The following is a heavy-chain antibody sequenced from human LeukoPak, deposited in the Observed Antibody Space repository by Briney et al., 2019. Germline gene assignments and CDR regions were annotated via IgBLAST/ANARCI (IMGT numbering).Heavy chain of an antibody. V-gene: IGHV4-34*01. Sequence: PSETLSLTCTVSGGSISSYYWSWIRQPPGKGLEWIGEINHSGSTNYNPSLKSRVTISVDTSKNQFSLKLSSVTAADTAVYYCARGQPSISSGWHYYYYYYMDVWGKGTTVTVSS. CDR1: GGSISSYY. CDR3: ARGQPSISSGWHYYYYYYMDV. CDR2: INHSGST. J-gene: IGHJ6*03. D-gene: IGHD6-6*01.